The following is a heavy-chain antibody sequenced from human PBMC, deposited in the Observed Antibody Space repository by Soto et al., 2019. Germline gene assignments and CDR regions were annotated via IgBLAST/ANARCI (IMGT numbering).Heavy chain of an antibody. J-gene: IGHJ4*02. CDR2: VSIGGST. V-gene: IGHV3-23*01. CDR3: AKRRNAGGHSDY. Sequence: DVQLLESGGGLVQPEGSLRLSCAASGFTFSSYAMGWVRQGPGKGLEWVAVVSIGGSTHYAASVRERFTISRDNSKNTMSLQRNSLTAEDTAVYFCAKRRNAGGHSDYWGQGALVTVSS. CDR1: GFTFSSYA. D-gene: IGHD2-2*01.